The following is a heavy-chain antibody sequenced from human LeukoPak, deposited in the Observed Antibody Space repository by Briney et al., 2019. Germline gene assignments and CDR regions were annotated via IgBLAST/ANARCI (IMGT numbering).Heavy chain of an antibody. V-gene: IGHV3-30*02. J-gene: IGHJ5*02. CDR1: GFTFSSYG. CDR3: ARRQKDYSDYRKSGFDP. Sequence: GGSLRLSCVVSGFTFSSYGMYWVRQAPGKGLEWVAFIRYDGSNKYYADSVKGRFTISRDNSKNTLYLQMNSLRGEDTAVYYCARRQKDYSDYRKSGFDPWGQGTLVTVSS. D-gene: IGHD4-11*01. CDR2: IRYDGSNK.